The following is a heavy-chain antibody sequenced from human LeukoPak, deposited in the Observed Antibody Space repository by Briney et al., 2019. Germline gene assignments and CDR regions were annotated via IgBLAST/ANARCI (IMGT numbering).Heavy chain of an antibody. CDR3: TTDGGIGPRPIFDY. CDR1: EFTFPMYW. J-gene: IGHJ4*02. V-gene: IGHV3-15*01. CDR2: IKSKRDGGTT. D-gene: IGHD6-6*01. Sequence: GGSLRLSCAASEFTFPMYWMSWVRQVPGKGLEWIGRIKSKRDGGTTDYAAPVKGRFSMSRDDSQNTVYMQMYSLKTEDSAVYYCTTDGGIGPRPIFDYWGQGTLLTVSS.